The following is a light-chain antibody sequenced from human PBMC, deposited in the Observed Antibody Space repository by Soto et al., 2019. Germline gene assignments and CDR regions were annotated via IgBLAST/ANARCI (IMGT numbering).Light chain of an antibody. CDR1: QGLSCW. J-gene: IGKJ5*01. Sequence: DIQMTPSPSSVSASVGDRVTITCPASQGLSCWLAWYQQKPGKAHKLLIYDTSNLQSGVPSRFSGSGSGTDFTLTIDSLQPEDFATYYSPHARSFPIPLRQGTRLEI. V-gene: IGKV1D-12*01. CDR3: PHARSFPIP. CDR2: DTS.